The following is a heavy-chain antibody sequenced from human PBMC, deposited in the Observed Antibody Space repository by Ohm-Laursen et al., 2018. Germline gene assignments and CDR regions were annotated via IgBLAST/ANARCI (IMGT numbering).Heavy chain of an antibody. D-gene: IGHD3-16*01. CDR3: ARALWGGSNNDY. V-gene: IGHV3-7*01. CDR2: IRQDGGEK. J-gene: IGHJ4*02. Sequence: SLRLSCTASGFSFSSFWMNWVRQAPGKGLEWVANIRQDGGEKYYVDSVEGRFTISRDNAKNSVYLQMNSLRAEDTAVYYCARALWGGSNNDYWGQGTLVTVSS. CDR1: GFSFSSFW.